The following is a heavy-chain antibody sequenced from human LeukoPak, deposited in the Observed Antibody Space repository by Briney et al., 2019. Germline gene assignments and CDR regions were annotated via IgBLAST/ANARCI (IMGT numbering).Heavy chain of an antibody. V-gene: IGHV4-34*01. CDR3: ARGNQQLGRRVLRFDY. D-gene: IGHD6-13*01. CDR2: INHSGST. Sequence: SETLSLTCTVSGASISDHYWSWIRQPPGKGLEWIGEINHSGSTNYNPSLKSRVTISVDTSKNQFSLKLSSVTAADTAVYYCARGNQQLGRRVLRFDYWGQGTLVTVSS. J-gene: IGHJ4*02. CDR1: GASISDHY.